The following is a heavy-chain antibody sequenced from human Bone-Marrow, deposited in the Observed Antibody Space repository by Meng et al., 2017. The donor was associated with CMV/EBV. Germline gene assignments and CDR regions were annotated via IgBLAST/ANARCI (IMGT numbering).Heavy chain of an antibody. CDR2: ISSSSSYI. J-gene: IGHJ3*02. V-gene: IGHV3-21*01. CDR3: ARENWNYGADAFDI. D-gene: IGHD1-7*01. Sequence: GESLKISCAASGFTFSSYSMNWVRQAPGKGLEWVSSISSSSSYIYYADSVKGRFTISRDNAKNSLYLQMNSLRAEDTAVYYCARENWNYGADAFDIWGQGTMVTVSS. CDR1: GFTFSSYS.